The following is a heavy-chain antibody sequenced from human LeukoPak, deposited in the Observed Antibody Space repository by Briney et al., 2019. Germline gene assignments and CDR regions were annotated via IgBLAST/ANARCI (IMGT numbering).Heavy chain of an antibody. CDR1: GFTLSHYW. V-gene: IGHV3-7*01. J-gene: IGHJ2*01. CDR2: IEKDGSAA. CDR3: ARAGVTNLLGETYWYFDL. Sequence: GGSLRLSCAASGFTLSHYWMTWVRQAPGKGLEWVAEIEKDGSAAYYVDSMKGRFTISRDNAENSLYLQMNSLRVEDTAVYSCARAGVTNLLGETYWYFDLWGRGTLVTVSS. D-gene: IGHD1-26*01.